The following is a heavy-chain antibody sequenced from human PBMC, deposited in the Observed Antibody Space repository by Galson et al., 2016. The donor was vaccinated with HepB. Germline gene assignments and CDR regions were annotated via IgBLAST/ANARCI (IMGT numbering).Heavy chain of an antibody. CDR1: GGTFSGYS. CDR3: ARVIDSYSYMDV. Sequence: SVKVSCKVSGGTFSGYSISWVRQAPGQGLQWMGGITPLFDTPTYSQKFQGRVTITADKATTTAYMELSSLKSEDTAVYDCARVIDSYSYMDVWGKGTTVTVSS. CDR2: ITPLFDTP. J-gene: IGHJ6*03. V-gene: IGHV1-69*06. D-gene: IGHD2-15*01.